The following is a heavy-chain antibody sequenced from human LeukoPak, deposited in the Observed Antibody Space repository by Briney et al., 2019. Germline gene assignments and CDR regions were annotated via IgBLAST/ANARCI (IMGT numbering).Heavy chain of an antibody. V-gene: IGHV4-4*07. Sequence: PSETLSLTRTVSGGSISNYYWSWIRQPAGKGLEWIGRKYARGSSNYNPPVQSRVTMSVDTSKNQFSLKLRSVTAADTAVYYCARGRYCSADICTGGDSFDIWGQGTMVSVSP. J-gene: IGHJ3*02. CDR3: ARGRYCSADICTGGDSFDI. CDR2: KYARGSS. D-gene: IGHD2-15*01. CDR1: GGSISNYY.